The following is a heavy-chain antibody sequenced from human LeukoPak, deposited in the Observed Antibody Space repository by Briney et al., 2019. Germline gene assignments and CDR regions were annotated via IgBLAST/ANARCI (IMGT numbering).Heavy chain of an antibody. D-gene: IGHD1-20*01. CDR2: ISISSNYI. Sequence: GGSLRLSCAASGITISSYGMTWVRQAPGKGLEWVASISISSNYIYYADSVKGRFTISRDNAKNSLYLQMNSLRAEDTAVYYCARHITGTTFVGYYFDYWGQGTLVTVSS. J-gene: IGHJ4*02. CDR1: GITISSYG. CDR3: ARHITGTTFVGYYFDY. V-gene: IGHV3-21*04.